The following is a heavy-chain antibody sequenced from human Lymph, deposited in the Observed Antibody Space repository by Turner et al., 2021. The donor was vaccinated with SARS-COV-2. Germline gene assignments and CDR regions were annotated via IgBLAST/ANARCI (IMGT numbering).Heavy chain of an antibody. CDR1: GFTFSSHG. V-gene: IGHV3-33*01. D-gene: IGHD2-15*01. J-gene: IGHJ6*02. Sequence: QVQLVESGSGVVQPGTSLRLSCAASGFTFSSHGMHWVRQAPGKGLEWVAVIWYDGSNKYYADSVKGRFTISRDNSENTVYLQMNSLRAEDTAVYYCAREGDALAGGMDVWGQGTTVTVSS. CDR3: AREGDALAGGMDV. CDR2: IWYDGSNK.